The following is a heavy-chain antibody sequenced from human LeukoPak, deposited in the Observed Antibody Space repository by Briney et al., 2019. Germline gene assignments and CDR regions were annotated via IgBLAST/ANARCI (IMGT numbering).Heavy chain of an antibody. D-gene: IGHD4-17*01. CDR2: MYYSGST. V-gene: IGHV4-59*01. Sequence: SETLSLTRTVSGGSINGYYWTWIRLPPGKELEWIGYMYYSGSTNYNPSLKSRVTMSVDTPKNQFSLKLSSVTAADTAVYYCARVNSASYGDYVGWFDPWGQGTLVTVSS. CDR3: ARVNSASYGDYVGWFDP. CDR1: GGSINGYY. J-gene: IGHJ5*02.